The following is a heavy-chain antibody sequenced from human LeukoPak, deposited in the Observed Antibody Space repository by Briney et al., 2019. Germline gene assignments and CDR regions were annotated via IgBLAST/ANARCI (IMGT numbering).Heavy chain of an antibody. CDR2: IYSGGST. Sequence: GGSLRLSCAASGFTVSSNYMSWVRQAPGKGLEWVSVIYSGGSTYYADSVKGRFTISRDNSKNTLYLQMNSLRAEDTAVYYCARDPLVVVPAALRGFDYWGQGTLVTVSS. V-gene: IGHV3-53*05. CDR3: ARDPLVVVPAALRGFDY. CDR1: GFTVSSNY. D-gene: IGHD2-2*01. J-gene: IGHJ4*02.